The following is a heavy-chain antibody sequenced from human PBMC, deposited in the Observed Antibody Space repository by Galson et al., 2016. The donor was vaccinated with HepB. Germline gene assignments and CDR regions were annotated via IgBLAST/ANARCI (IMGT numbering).Heavy chain of an antibody. CDR2: IWYDGNKK. CDR3: ARYGDEAGWNFHQ. Sequence: SLRLSCAASGFTFSSYGMHWVRQAPGKGLEWVAVIWYDGNKKYYADSVKGRFTISRDNVENSLSLQMNSLRAEDTAVYYCARYGDEAGWNFHQWGQGTLVTVSS. V-gene: IGHV3-33*01. D-gene: IGHD6-19*01. J-gene: IGHJ1*01. CDR1: GFTFSSYG.